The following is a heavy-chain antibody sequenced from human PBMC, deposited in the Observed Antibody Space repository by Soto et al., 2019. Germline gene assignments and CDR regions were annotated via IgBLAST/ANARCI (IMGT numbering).Heavy chain of an antibody. V-gene: IGHV4-39*01. CDR2: IYYSGST. D-gene: IGHD6-13*01. CDR1: GGSISSSSYY. CDR3: ASRYSSSWFRREKNWFDP. Sequence: QLQLQESGPGLVKPSETLSITCTVSGGSISSSSYYWGWIRQPPGKGLEWIGSIYYSGSTYYNPSLKSRVTISVDTSKNQFSLKLSSVTAADTAVYYCASRYSSSWFRREKNWFDPWGQGTLVTVSS. J-gene: IGHJ5*02.